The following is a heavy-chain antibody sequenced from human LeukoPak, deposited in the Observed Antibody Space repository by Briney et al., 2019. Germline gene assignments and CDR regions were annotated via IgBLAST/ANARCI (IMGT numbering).Heavy chain of an antibody. J-gene: IGHJ4*02. CDR3: AKDQGGSYPAEGFDY. Sequence: QPGGSPRLSCAASGFTFSSYGMHWVRQAPGKGLEWVAVIWYDGSNKYYADSVKGRFTISRDNSKNTLYLQMNSLRAEDTAVYYCAKDQGGSYPAEGFDYWGQGTLVTVSS. D-gene: IGHD1-26*01. V-gene: IGHV3-33*06. CDR1: GFTFSSYG. CDR2: IWYDGSNK.